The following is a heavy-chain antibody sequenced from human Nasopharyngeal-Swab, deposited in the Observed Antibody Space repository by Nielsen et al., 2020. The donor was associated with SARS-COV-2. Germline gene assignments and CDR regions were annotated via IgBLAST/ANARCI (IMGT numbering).Heavy chain of an antibody. J-gene: IGHJ6*02. CDR2: IYYSGST. D-gene: IGHD3-16*01. CDR3: ARRVARAPRHEGDYYYGMDV. Sequence: VRQMPGKGLGWIGSIYYSGSTYYNPSLKSRVTISVDTSKNQFSLKLSSVTAADTAVYYYARRVARAPRHEGDYYYGMDVWGQGTTVTVSS. V-gene: IGHV4-39*01.